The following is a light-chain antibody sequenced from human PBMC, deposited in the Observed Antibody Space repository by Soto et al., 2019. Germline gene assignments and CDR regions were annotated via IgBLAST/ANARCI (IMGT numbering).Light chain of an antibody. CDR1: SSDVGGYNY. J-gene: IGLJ1*01. Sequence: QSVLTQPPSASGSPGQSVTISCTGTSSDVGGYNYVSWYQQHPGKAPKLMIYEVSKRPSGVPDRFSGSKSGNTASLTVSGLQAEDEADYYCSSDAGSNGVFGTGTKLTVL. CDR2: EVS. CDR3: SSDAGSNGV. V-gene: IGLV2-8*01.